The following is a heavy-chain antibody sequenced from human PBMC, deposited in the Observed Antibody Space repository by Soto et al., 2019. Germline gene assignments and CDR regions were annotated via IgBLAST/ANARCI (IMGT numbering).Heavy chain of an antibody. CDR3: AKAIAARPGGAFDI. J-gene: IGHJ3*02. D-gene: IGHD6-6*01. Sequence: EVQLLKSGGGLVQPVGSLRLSCAASGFTFSSYAMSWVRQAPGKGLEWVSAISGSGGSTYYADSVKCRFTISRDNSKNTLYLQMNCLRAEDTAVYYCAKAIAARPGGAFDIWGQGTMVTGSS. V-gene: IGHV3-23*01. CDR1: GFTFSSYA. CDR2: ISGSGGST.